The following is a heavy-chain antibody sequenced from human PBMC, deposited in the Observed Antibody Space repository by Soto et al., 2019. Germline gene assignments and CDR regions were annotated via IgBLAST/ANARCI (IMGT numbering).Heavy chain of an antibody. J-gene: IGHJ4*02. CDR3: ALSYYDFWSGYYTGTTTGDY. V-gene: IGHV3-21*01. Sequence: PGGSLRLSCAASGFTFSSYSMNWVRQAPGKGLEWVSSISSSSSYIYYADSVKGRFTISRDNAKNSLYLQMNSLRAEDTAVYYCALSYYDFWSGYYTGTTTGDYWGQGTLVTVSS. CDR1: GFTFSSYS. CDR2: ISSSSSYI. D-gene: IGHD3-3*01.